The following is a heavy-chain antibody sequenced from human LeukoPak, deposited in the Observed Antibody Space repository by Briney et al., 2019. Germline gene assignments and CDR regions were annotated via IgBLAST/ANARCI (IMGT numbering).Heavy chain of an antibody. J-gene: IGHJ6*02. CDR1: GASISSSGSY. D-gene: IGHD1-7*01. Sequence: SQTLSLTCTVSGASISSSGSYWTWLRQPPGKGLEWIAYIYYTGSIYYNPSLQSRVTMSVDTSKNQFSLKLNSVTAADTAVYYCARERSVGLGTSYYHYGVDVWGQGTSVTVSS. V-gene: IGHV4-31*03. CDR3: ARERSVGLGTSYYHYGVDV. CDR2: IYYTGSI.